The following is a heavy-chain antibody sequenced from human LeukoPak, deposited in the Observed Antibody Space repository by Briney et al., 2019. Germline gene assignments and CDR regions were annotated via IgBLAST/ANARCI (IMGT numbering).Heavy chain of an antibody. V-gene: IGHV4-39*01. Sequence: SETLSLTCTVSGGSISSSSYYWGWIRQPPGKGLEWIGSIDYSGSTYYNPSLKSRVTISVDTSKNQFSLKLSSVTAADTAVYYCARWYYDFWSGYSSAKAFDIWGQGTMVTVSS. CDR1: GGSISSSSYY. D-gene: IGHD3-3*01. CDR3: ARWYYDFWSGYSSAKAFDI. J-gene: IGHJ3*02. CDR2: IDYSGST.